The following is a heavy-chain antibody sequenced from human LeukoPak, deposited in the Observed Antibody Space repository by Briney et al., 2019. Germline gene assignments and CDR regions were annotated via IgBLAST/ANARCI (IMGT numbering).Heavy chain of an antibody. CDR1: GFTFSSYE. Sequence: GGSLRLSCAASGFTFSSYEMNWVRQAPGKGLEWVSYISSSGSTIYYADSVKGRFTISRDNAKNSLYLQMNSLRAEDTAVYYCARDRGRGYSSGWYGIDYWGQGTLVTVSS. J-gene: IGHJ4*02. V-gene: IGHV3-48*03. D-gene: IGHD6-19*01. CDR2: ISSSGSTI. CDR3: ARDRGRGYSSGWYGIDY.